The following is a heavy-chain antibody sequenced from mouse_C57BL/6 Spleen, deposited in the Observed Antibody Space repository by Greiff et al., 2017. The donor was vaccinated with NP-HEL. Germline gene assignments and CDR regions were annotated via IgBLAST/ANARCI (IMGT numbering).Heavy chain of an antibody. CDR1: GFTFSSYG. Sequence: EVQGVESGGDLVKPGGSLKLSCAASGFTFSSYGMSWVRQTPDKRLEWVATISSGGSYTYYPDSVKGRFTISRDNAKKTLYLQMSSLKSEDTAMYYCARRRGDFRNWYFDVWGTGTTVTVSS. V-gene: IGHV5-6*01. CDR3: ARRRGDFRNWYFDV. J-gene: IGHJ1*03. CDR2: ISSGGSYT.